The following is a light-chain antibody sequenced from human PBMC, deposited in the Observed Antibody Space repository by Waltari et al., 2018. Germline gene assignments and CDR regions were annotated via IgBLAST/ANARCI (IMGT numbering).Light chain of an antibody. J-gene: IGKJ4*01. CDR3: QQFNSYLRT. CDR1: QGIRSA. CDR2: DAS. V-gene: IGKV1-13*02. Sequence: AIQLTQSPSSLSAFVGGRVTITSRASQGIRSALAWYQQKTGKAPKLLIYDASSWESGGPSRCSGSGSGTDFTLTISSLQPEDFATYYCQQFNSYLRTFGGGTKVEIK.